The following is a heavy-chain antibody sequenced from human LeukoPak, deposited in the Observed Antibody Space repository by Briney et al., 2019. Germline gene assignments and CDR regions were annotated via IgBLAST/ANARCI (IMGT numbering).Heavy chain of an antibody. D-gene: IGHD1-26*01. Sequence: ASVKVSCKASGYTFTSYAISWVRQAPGQGLEWMGRIIPILGIANYAQKFQGRVTITADKSTSTAYMELSSLRSEDTAVYYCARDCGSCGVAQDYWGQGTLVTVSS. J-gene: IGHJ4*02. CDR2: IIPILGIA. CDR1: GYTFTSYA. V-gene: IGHV1-69*04. CDR3: ARDCGSCGVAQDY.